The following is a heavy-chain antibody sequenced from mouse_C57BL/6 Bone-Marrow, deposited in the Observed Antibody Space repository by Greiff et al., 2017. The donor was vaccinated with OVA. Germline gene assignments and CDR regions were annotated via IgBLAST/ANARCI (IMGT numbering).Heavy chain of an antibody. D-gene: IGHD1-1*01. CDR3: ASPIYYYGSRSMDY. J-gene: IGHJ4*01. Sequence: EVQLQQSGPELVKPGASVKISCKASGYTFTDYYLNWVKQSHGKSLEWIGDINPNNGGTSYNQKFKGKATLTVDKSSSTAYMELRSLTSYDSAVYYCASPIYYYGSRSMDYWGQGTSVTVSS. V-gene: IGHV1-26*01. CDR1: GYTFTDYY. CDR2: INPNNGGT.